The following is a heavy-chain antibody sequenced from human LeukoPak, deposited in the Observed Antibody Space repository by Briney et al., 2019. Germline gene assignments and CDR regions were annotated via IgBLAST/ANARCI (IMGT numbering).Heavy chain of an antibody. CDR3: ARDTPYCGSDCYSSDAFDI. J-gene: IGHJ3*02. Sequence: GGSLRLSCAASGFTFSSYSMNWVRQAPGKGLEWVSSISSSSSYIYYADSVKGRFTISRDNAKNSLYLQMNSLRAEDTAVYYCARDTPYCGSDCYSSDAFDIWGQGTMVTVSS. V-gene: IGHV3-21*01. CDR2: ISSSSSYI. D-gene: IGHD2-21*02. CDR1: GFTFSSYS.